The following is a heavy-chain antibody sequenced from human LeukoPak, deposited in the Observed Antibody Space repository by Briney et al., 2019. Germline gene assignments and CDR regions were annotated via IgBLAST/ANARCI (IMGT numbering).Heavy chain of an antibody. Sequence: ASVSVSCEASGYTFTNYAMHWVRQAPGQRLEGMGGINAGNGNTKYSQEFQGRVTMTRDTSASTAYMELSSLRSEDMAVYYCARGPISRGWYVGWFDPWGQGTLVTVSS. CDR2: INAGNGNT. V-gene: IGHV1-3*03. CDR3: ARGPISRGWYVGWFDP. D-gene: IGHD6-19*01. J-gene: IGHJ5*02. CDR1: GYTFTNYA.